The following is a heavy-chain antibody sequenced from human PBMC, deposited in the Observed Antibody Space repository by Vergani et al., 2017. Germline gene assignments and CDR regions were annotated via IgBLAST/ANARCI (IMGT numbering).Heavy chain of an antibody. CDR3: AKDHQYQLTPMDV. CDR1: GFSFNSYW. V-gene: IGHV3-74*03. D-gene: IGHD2-2*01. CDR2: IKSDGSIT. Sequence: DVHLAESGGGFFQPGGSLRLSCSASGFSFNSYWMHWVRQVPGKGLLWVSRIKSDGSITAYADSVKGRFTISRDNAQNTLYLQMNSLRVEDTAVYYCAKDHQYQLTPMDVWGQGTTVTVSS. J-gene: IGHJ6*02.